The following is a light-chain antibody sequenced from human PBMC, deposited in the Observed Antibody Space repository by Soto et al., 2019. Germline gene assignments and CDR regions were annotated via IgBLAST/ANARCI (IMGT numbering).Light chain of an antibody. CDR3: HQYGASPLT. J-gene: IGKJ4*01. CDR2: GAS. V-gene: IGKV3-20*01. Sequence: EIVLTQSPGTLSLSPGERATLSCRASQSVSNNYLAWYQQKPGQAPRLLIYGASNRATGIPDRFSGSGSGTDFTLTISRLEPEDFVVYYCHQYGASPLTFGGGTKVDIK. CDR1: QSVSNNY.